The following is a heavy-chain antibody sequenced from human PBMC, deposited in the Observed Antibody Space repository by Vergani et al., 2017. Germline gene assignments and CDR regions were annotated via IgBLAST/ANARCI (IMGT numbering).Heavy chain of an antibody. J-gene: IGHJ5*02. CDR1: GYTFTSYG. V-gene: IGHV1-18*01. CDR2: ISAYNGNT. CDR3: ARGPYCSGGSCYYIEGDWFDP. D-gene: IGHD2-15*01. Sequence: QVQLVQSGAEVKKPGASVKVSCKASGYTFTSYGISWVRQAPGQGLEWMGWISAYNGNTNYAQKPQGRVTMTTDTSTSTAYMELRSLGSDDTAVYYCARGPYCSGGSCYYIEGDWFDPWGQGPLVTVSS.